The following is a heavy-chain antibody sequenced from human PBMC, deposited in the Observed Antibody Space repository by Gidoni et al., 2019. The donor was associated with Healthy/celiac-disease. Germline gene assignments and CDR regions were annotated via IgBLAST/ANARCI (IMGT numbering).Heavy chain of an antibody. Sequence: QVQLQQWGAGLLKPSETLSLTCAVYGGSFSGYYWSWIRQPPGKGLEWIGEINHSGSTNYHPSLKSRVTISVDTSKNQFYLKLSSVTAADTAVYYCARLRGKIVGATTVDYWGQGTLVTVSS. V-gene: IGHV4-34*01. J-gene: IGHJ4*02. CDR2: INHSGST. CDR1: GGSFSGYY. D-gene: IGHD1-26*01. CDR3: ARLRGKIVGATTVDY.